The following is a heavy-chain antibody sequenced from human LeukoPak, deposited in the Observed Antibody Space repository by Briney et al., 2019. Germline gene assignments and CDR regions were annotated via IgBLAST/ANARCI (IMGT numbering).Heavy chain of an antibody. J-gene: IGHJ4*02. Sequence: ASVKVSCKASGCTFTGYYMHWVRQAPGQGLEWMGWINPNSGGTNYAQKFQGRVTMTRDTSISTAYMELSRLRSDDTAVYYCAREGGYGSSGYYGDYWGQGTLVTVSS. CDR2: INPNSGGT. D-gene: IGHD3-22*01. V-gene: IGHV1-2*02. CDR3: AREGGYGSSGYYGDY. CDR1: GCTFTGYY.